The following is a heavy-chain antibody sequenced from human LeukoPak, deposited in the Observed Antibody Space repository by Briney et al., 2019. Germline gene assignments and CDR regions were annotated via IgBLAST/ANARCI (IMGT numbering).Heavy chain of an antibody. CDR2: INHSGST. Sequence: SETLSLTCAVYGGPFSGYYWSWIRQPPGKGLEWIGEINHSGSTNYNPSLKSRVTISVDTSKNQFSLKLSSVTAADTAVYYCARQPVKGGSWYEEFWFDPWGQGTLVTVSS. V-gene: IGHV4-34*01. CDR3: ARQPVKGGSWYEEFWFDP. CDR1: GGPFSGYY. D-gene: IGHD6-13*01. J-gene: IGHJ5*02.